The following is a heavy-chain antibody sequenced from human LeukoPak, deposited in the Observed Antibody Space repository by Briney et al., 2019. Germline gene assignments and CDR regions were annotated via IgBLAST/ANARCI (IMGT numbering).Heavy chain of an antibody. Sequence: SVKLSYKASGGTFSSYAISWVRQAPGQGLEWMGRIIPILGIANYAQKFQGRVTSTADKSTSTAYMELSSLRSEDTAVYYCARETGYYDYVWGSYRGYYFDYWGQGTLVTVSS. J-gene: IGHJ4*02. CDR2: IIPILGIA. D-gene: IGHD3-16*01. CDR3: ARETGYYDYVWGSYRGYYFDY. V-gene: IGHV1-69*04. CDR1: GGTFSSYA.